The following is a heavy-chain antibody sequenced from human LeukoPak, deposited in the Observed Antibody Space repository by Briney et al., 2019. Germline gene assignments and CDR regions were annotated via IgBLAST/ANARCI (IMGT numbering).Heavy chain of an antibody. V-gene: IGHV1-46*01. CDR1: VYTFTIHY. CDR2: IHPSGSST. J-gene: IGHJ4*02. CDR3: ARMDMDIAMVTNYLDH. Sequence: ASVKISCKASVYTFTIHYMHWVRQAPGQGLEWMGVIHPSGSSTNYAQKFQGRVTMTKDTSTSTVYIELNSLRSEDTAVYYCARMDMDIAMVTNYLDHWGQGTLVTVSS. D-gene: IGHD5-18*01.